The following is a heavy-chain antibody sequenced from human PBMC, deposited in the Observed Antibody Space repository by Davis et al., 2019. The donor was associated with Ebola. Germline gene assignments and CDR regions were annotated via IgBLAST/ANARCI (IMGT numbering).Heavy chain of an antibody. V-gene: IGHV4-61*08. Sequence: MPSETLSLTCSVASGSVSSNAYSWNWIRQSPGKGLEWIGFVYNRDTTNYNPSLNSRVTISKDTSKNQFSLKLSSVSAADSAVYYCAALFSGSYLAYVDVWGKGTTVTVS. CDR2: VYNRDTT. J-gene: IGHJ6*03. CDR3: AALFSGSYLAYVDV. CDR1: SGSVSSNAYS. D-gene: IGHD1-26*01.